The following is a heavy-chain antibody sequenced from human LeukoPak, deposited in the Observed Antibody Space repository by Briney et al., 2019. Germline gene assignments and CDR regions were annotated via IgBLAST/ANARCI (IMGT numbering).Heavy chain of an antibody. CDR3: ATCNPYYYGSRNLKELDY. CDR2: FDPEDGET. D-gene: IGHD3-10*01. V-gene: IGHV1-24*01. J-gene: IGHJ4*02. Sequence: ASVNVSCKFSGYTLTELSMHWVRQAPGKGLEWMGGFDPEDGETIYAQKFQGRVTMTESTSTDTAYMELSSLRSEDTAVYYCATCNPYYYGSRNLKELDYWGQGTQVTVSS. CDR1: GYTLTELS.